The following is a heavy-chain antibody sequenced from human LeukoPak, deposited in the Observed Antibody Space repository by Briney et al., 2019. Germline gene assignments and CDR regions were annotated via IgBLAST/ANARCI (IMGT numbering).Heavy chain of an antibody. CDR3: AKDFVRYNIQFDY. D-gene: IGHD2-15*01. Sequence: GRSLRLSCVASGFTFSGYPMHWVRQTPGKGLDWVAIISDDGGRKFYADSVEGRFTISRDNSKNTLFLQMNSLRAEDTALYYCAKDFVRYNIQFDYWGQGALVTVSS. V-gene: IGHV3-30*04. CDR2: ISDDGGRK. J-gene: IGHJ4*02. CDR1: GFTFSGYP.